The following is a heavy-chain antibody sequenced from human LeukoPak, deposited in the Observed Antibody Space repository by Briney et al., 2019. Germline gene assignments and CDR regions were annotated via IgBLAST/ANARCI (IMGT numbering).Heavy chain of an antibody. V-gene: IGHV1-69*13. CDR1: GGTFSSYA. CDR2: IIPIFGTA. Sequence: GASVKVSCKASGGTFSSYAISLVRQAPGQGLEWMGGIIPIFGTANYAQKFQGRVTITADESTSTAYMELSSLRSEDTAVYYCARGVRSFYFDYWGQGTLVTVSS. CDR3: ARGVRSFYFDY. J-gene: IGHJ4*02. D-gene: IGHD3-10*01.